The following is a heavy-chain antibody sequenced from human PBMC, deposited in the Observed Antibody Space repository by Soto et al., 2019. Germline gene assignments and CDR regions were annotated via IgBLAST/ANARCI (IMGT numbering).Heavy chain of an antibody. V-gene: IGHV4-34*01. CDR1: GGSFSGYY. J-gene: IGHJ4*02. D-gene: IGHD2-15*01. Sequence: PSETLSLTCAVYGGSFSGYYWSWIRQPPGKGLEWIGEINHSGSTNYNPSLKSRVTISVDTSKNQFSLKLSSVTAADTAVYYCARGSQFKYCSGGSCSRADYWGQGTLVTVSS. CDR2: INHSGST. CDR3: ARGSQFKYCSGGSCSRADY.